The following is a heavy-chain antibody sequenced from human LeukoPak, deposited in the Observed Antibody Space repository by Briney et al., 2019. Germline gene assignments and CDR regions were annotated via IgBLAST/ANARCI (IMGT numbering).Heavy chain of an antibody. V-gene: IGHV4-30-2*01. CDR1: GGSISSGGYY. CDR2: IYHSGST. Sequence: QSSETLSLTCTVSGGSISSGGYYWRWIRQPPGEGLEWIGYIYHSGSTYYNPSLKSRVTISVDRSKNQFSLKLSSVTAADTAVYYCSSWGIGMNAFDIWGQGTMVTVSS. CDR3: SSWGIGMNAFDI. J-gene: IGHJ3*02. D-gene: IGHD6-13*01.